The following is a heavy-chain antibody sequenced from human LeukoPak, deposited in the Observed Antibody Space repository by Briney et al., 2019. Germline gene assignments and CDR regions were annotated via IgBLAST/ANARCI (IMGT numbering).Heavy chain of an antibody. V-gene: IGHV5-51*01. CDR3: ARSRGDNNWFDP. CDR1: GYSFTNFW. CDR2: IYPGDSDT. J-gene: IGHJ5*02. D-gene: IGHD7-27*01. Sequence: GGSLKISYKASGYSFTNFWLGWVRQMPGKGLEWMGIIYPGDSDTRYSPSFEGQVTISADKSISTAYLQLGSLKASDTAMYYCARSRGDNNWFDPWGQGTLVTVSS.